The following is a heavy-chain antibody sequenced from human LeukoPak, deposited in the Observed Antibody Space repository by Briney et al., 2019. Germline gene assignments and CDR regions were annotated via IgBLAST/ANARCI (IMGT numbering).Heavy chain of an antibody. CDR1: GGSFSGYY. Sequence: SETLSLTCAVYGGSFSGYYWSWIRQPPGEGLEWIGEINHSGSTNYNPSLKSRVTISVDTSKNQFSLKLSSVTAADTAVYYCARGQNLDDFWSGYIYWGQGTLVTVSS. V-gene: IGHV4-34*01. J-gene: IGHJ4*02. D-gene: IGHD3-3*01. CDR2: INHSGST. CDR3: ARGQNLDDFWSGYIY.